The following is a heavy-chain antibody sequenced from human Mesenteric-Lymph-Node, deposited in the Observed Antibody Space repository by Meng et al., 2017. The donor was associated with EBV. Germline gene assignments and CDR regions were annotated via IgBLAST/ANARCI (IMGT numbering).Heavy chain of an antibody. J-gene: IGHJ4*02. Sequence: QVRRVPAGVEVKKPGSSLKFSCKASGGTFSRYGVSWVRQAPGQALEWMGGITPMFGTTNFAQKFQGRVTITADESMSTVYMELSSLRSDDTAVYYCAREIPERYLDYFDYWGQGTLVTASS. CDR2: ITPMFGTT. CDR1: GGTFSRYG. V-gene: IGHV1-69*01. CDR3: AREIPERYLDYFDY. D-gene: IGHD1-14*01.